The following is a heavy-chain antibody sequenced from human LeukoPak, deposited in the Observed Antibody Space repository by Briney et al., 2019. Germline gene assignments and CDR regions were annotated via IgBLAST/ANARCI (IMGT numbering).Heavy chain of an antibody. J-gene: IGHJ4*02. D-gene: IGHD5-18*01. CDR1: GFTVSSNY. CDR3: ARASIRHSRDTSMVSSFGGFDY. Sequence: GGSLRLSCAASGFTVSSNYMSWVRQAPGKGLEWVSVIYSGGSTYYADSVKGRSTISSDNSKNTLYLQMTSLRAEDTAVYYCARASIRHSRDTSMVSSFGGFDYWGQGTLVTVSS. V-gene: IGHV3-53*01. CDR2: IYSGGST.